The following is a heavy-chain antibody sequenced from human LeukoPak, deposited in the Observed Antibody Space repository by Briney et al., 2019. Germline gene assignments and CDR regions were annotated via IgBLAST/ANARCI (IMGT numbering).Heavy chain of an antibody. CDR2: IRSKANSYAT. J-gene: IGHJ6*04. Sequence: GGSLRLSCAASGFTFSGSAMHWIRQASGKGLEWVGRIRSKANSYATAYAASVKGRFTISRDDSKNTAYLQMNSLKTEDTAVYYCTRHGMAPGITGVDVWGKGATVTVSS. CDR3: TRHGMAPGITGVDV. V-gene: IGHV3-73*01. D-gene: IGHD1-20*01. CDR1: GFTFSGSA.